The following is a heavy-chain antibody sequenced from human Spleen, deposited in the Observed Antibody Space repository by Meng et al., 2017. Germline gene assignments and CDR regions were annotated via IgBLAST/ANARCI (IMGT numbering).Heavy chain of an antibody. Sequence: SETLSLTCTVSGGSISSYYWSWIRQPPGKELEWMGYIYYSGSTNYNPSLKSRVSMSIDTSKNQFSLRLTSVTAADTAVYYCARNFLVRGVINNAFDIWGQGPTVPVSS. CDR3: ARNFLVRGVINNAFDI. CDR1: GGSISSYY. J-gene: IGHJ3*02. D-gene: IGHD3-10*01. CDR2: IYYSGST. V-gene: IGHV4-59*01.